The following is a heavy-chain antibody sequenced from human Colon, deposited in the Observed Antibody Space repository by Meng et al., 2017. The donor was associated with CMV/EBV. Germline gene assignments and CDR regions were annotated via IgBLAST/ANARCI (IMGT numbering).Heavy chain of an antibody. CDR2: ISRSGVTT. D-gene: IGHD3-10*01. CDR3: ANRPNGEWFDL. CDR1: GTFSPDA. V-gene: IGHV3-23*01. Sequence: GVLKISCAASGTFSPDAVSWVRQFPGKGLEWVATISRSGVTTYYAPSAKGRFTISKDTSSNTVFLQVNSLRVDDTAVYYCANRPNGEWFDLWGQGALVTVSS. J-gene: IGHJ5*02.